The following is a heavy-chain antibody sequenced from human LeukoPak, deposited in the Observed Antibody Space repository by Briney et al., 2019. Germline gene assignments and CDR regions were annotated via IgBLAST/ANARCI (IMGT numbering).Heavy chain of an antibody. D-gene: IGHD2-15*01. CDR1: GGSIGSSSYY. J-gene: IGHJ5*02. Sequence: SETLSLTCTVSGGSIGSSSYYWGWIRQPPGKGLEWIGSIYYSGSTYYNPSLKSRVTISVDTSKNQFSLKLSSVTAADTAVYYCARYIVVVVAATLASWFDPWGQGTLVTVSS. V-gene: IGHV4-39*01. CDR2: IYYSGST. CDR3: ARYIVVVVAATLASWFDP.